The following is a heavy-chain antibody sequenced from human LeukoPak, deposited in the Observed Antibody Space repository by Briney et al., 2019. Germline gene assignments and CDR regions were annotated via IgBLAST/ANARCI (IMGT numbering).Heavy chain of an antibody. D-gene: IGHD2-21*02. Sequence: GGSLRLSCAASGLTFSSYAMSWVRQAPGKGLEWVSAISGSGGSTYYADSVKGRFTISRDNSKNTLYLQMNSLRAEDTAVYYCARHGTAAGHFQLWGQGTLVTVSS. CDR1: GLTFSSYA. J-gene: IGHJ1*01. CDR3: ARHGTAAGHFQL. CDR2: ISGSGGST. V-gene: IGHV3-23*01.